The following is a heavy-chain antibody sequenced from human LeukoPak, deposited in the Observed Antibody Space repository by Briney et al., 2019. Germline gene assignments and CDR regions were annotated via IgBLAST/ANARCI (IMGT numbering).Heavy chain of an antibody. V-gene: IGHV3-53*01. J-gene: IGHJ4*02. CDR2: IYSGGST. CDR3: ARGHRIAAAGTYFDY. D-gene: IGHD6-13*01. Sequence: PGGSLRLSCAASGFTVSSNYMSWVRRAPGKGLEWVSVIYSGGSTYYADSVKSRFTISRDNSKNTLYLQMNSLRAEDTAVYYCARGHRIAAAGTYFDYWGQGTLVTVSS. CDR1: GFTVSSNY.